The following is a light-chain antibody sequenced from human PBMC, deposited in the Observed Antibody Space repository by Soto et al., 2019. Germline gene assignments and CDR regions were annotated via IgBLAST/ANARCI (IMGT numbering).Light chain of an antibody. CDR3: QQRRSWPLT. CDR1: QSISSY. CDR2: DAS. Sequence: EIVLTQSPATLSLSPGERATLSCRASQSISSYLAWYQHKPGQAPRLLIYDASTRATGIPARFSGSESGTDFTLTISGLAPEDFAVYYCQQRRSWPLTFGGGTKVEF. J-gene: IGKJ4*01. V-gene: IGKV3-11*01.